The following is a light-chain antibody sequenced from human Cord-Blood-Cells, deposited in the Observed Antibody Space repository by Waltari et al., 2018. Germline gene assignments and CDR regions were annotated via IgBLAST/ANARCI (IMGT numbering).Light chain of an antibody. CDR3: QQSYSTPYT. CDR1: QSISSY. V-gene: IGKV1-39*01. CDR2: AAS. J-gene: IGKJ2*01. Sequence: DIQMTQSPSSLSASVGDRVTITCRASQSISSYLNWYQQKPGKASKHLSYAASSLQSGVPSMFSGSGSRTDFTLTISSLQPEDFATYYCQQSYSTPYTFGQGTKLEIK.